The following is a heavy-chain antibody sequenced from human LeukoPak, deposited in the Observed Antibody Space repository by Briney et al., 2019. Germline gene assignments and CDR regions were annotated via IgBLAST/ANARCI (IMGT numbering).Heavy chain of an antibody. CDR3: AKNYYDSSGYYPGVLFDY. V-gene: IGHV3-30*02. J-gene: IGHJ4*02. CDR1: GFTFSSYA. Sequence: PGGSLRLSCAASGFTFSSYAMHWVRQAPGKGLEWVAFIRYDGSNKYYADSVKGRFTISRDNSKNTLYLQMNSLRAEDTAVYYCAKNYYDSSGYYPGVLFDYWGQGTLVTVSS. D-gene: IGHD3-22*01. CDR2: IRYDGSNK.